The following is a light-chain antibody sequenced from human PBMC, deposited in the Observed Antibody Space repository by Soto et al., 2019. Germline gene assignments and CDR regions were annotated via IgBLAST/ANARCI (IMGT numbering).Light chain of an antibody. CDR1: QSVSSY. CDR3: QQRSNWPPLT. J-gene: IGKJ4*01. Sequence: PGERATLSCRASQSVSSYLAWYQQKPGQAPRLLIYDASNRATGIPARFSGSGSGTDFTLTISSLEPEDFAVYYCQQRSNWPPLTFGGGTKVDIK. CDR2: DAS. V-gene: IGKV3-11*01.